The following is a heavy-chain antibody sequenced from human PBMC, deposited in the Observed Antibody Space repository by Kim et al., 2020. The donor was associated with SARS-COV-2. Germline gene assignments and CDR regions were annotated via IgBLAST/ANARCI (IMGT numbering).Heavy chain of an antibody. D-gene: IGHD3-22*01. Sequence: DSVKGRFTISRDNSKNTLYLQMNSLRAEDTAVYYCAKGYDSSGYYYYFDYWGQGTLVTVSS. V-gene: IGHV3-23*01. J-gene: IGHJ4*02. CDR3: AKGYDSSGYYYYFDY.